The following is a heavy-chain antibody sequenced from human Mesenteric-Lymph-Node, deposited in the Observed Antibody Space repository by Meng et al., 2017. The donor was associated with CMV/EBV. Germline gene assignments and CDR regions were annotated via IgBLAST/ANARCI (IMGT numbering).Heavy chain of an antibody. CDR3: ARAYHIAAALGY. CDR1: GFTFSSYA. Sequence: GESLKISCAASGFTFSSYAMHWVRQAPGKGLEWVAVISYDGSNKYYADSVKGRFTISRDNSKNTLYLQMNSLRAEDTAVYYCARAYHIAAALGYWGQGTLVTVS. CDR2: ISYDGSNK. J-gene: IGHJ4*02. V-gene: IGHV3-30*04. D-gene: IGHD6-13*01.